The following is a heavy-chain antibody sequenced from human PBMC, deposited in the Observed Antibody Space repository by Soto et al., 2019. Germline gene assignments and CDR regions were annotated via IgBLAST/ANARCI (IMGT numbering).Heavy chain of an antibody. CDR1: GGSFSGYY. Sequence: SETLSLTCAVYGGSFSGYYWSWIRQPPGKGLEWIGEINHSGSTNYNPSLKSRVTISVDTSKNQFSLKLSSVTAADTAVYYCARELFGRSVWFDPWGQGTLVTVSS. J-gene: IGHJ5*02. D-gene: IGHD3-10*01. CDR3: ARELFGRSVWFDP. V-gene: IGHV4-34*01. CDR2: INHSGST.